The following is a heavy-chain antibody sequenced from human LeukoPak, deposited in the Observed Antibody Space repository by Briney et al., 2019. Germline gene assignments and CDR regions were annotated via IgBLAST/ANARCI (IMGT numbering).Heavy chain of an antibody. CDR2: INPSGGST. CDR3: ARGPRRAYYFDY. J-gene: IGHJ4*02. CDR1: GGTFSSYA. Sequence: ASVKVSCKASGGTFSSYAISWVRQPPGQGLEWMGIINPSGGSTSYAQKFQGRVTMTRDTSTSTVYMELSSLRSEDTAVYYCARGPRRAYYFDYWGQGTLVTVSS. D-gene: IGHD5-24*01. V-gene: IGHV1-46*01.